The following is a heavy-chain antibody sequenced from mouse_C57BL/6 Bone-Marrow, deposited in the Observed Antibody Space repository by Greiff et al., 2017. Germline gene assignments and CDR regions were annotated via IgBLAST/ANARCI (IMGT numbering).Heavy chain of an antibody. D-gene: IGHD1-1*01. CDR1: GFTFSDYG. Sequence: DVMLVESGGGLVKPGGSLKLSCAASGFTFSDYGMHWVRQAPEKGLAWVAYISSGSSTIYYADTVKGRFTISRDNAKNTLCLQMTSLRSEDTAMYYGARRGLLRSVLYAMDYWGQGTSVTVSS. J-gene: IGHJ4*01. CDR3: ARRGLLRSVLYAMDY. V-gene: IGHV5-17*01. CDR2: ISSGSSTI.